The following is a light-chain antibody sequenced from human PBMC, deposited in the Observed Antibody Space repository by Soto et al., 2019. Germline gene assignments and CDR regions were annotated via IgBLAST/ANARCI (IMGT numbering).Light chain of an antibody. V-gene: IGLV2-11*01. CDR3: CSYAVPNGLI. CDR1: SSDVGGYQY. CDR2: DVA. J-gene: IGLJ2*01. Sequence: QSALTQPRSVSGSPGQSVTISCTGTSSDVGGYQYVSWYQHHPGKAHKLMIYDVAKRPSGVPDRFSASKSGNTAALTISGRHTEDEADYYCCSYAVPNGLIFGGGTKVTVL.